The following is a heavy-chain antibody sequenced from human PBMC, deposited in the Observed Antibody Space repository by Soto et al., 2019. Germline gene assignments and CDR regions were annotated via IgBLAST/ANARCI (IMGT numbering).Heavy chain of an antibody. Sequence: QITLKESGPTLVKPTQTLTLTCSFSGFSLSTSGVGVGWLRQPPGKALEWLAVIYWDDDKRYSPSLKTRLTSNKGTAKNQVVLTMTNMDHVDTGTYYCAHRLSVAGGFDYWGQGTLVTVST. CDR1: GFSLSTSGVG. J-gene: IGHJ4*02. CDR3: AHRLSVAGGFDY. V-gene: IGHV2-5*02. CDR2: IYWDDDK. D-gene: IGHD6-19*01.